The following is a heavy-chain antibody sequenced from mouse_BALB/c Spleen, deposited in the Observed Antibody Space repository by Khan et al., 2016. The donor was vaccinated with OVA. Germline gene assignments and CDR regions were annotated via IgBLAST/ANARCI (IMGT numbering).Heavy chain of an antibody. J-gene: IGHJ4*01. V-gene: IGHV3-2*02. CDR2: INYSGST. D-gene: IGHD2-3*01. CDR1: GYSITSDYA. Sequence: VQLKQSGPGLVNPSQSLSLTCTVTGYSITSDYAWNWIRQFPGNKLEWMGYINYSGSTNYNPALKSRISITRDTSKNQFFLQLNSVTTEDTATYYFARDGSRYNYAMDYGGQGTSVTVSS. CDR3: ARDGSRYNYAMDY.